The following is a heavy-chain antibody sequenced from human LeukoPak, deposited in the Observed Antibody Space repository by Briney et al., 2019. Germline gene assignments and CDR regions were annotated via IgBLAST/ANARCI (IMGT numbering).Heavy chain of an antibody. CDR3: ARGSRELYYFDY. Sequence: SETLSLTCTVSGGSISNSYWSWLRQPPGKGLEWIGYIYYSGSTKYNPSLKSRVTISVDASKTQFSLKLNSVTAADTAVYYCARGSRELYYFDYWGQGTLVTVSS. CDR2: IYYSGST. D-gene: IGHD1-7*01. J-gene: IGHJ4*02. V-gene: IGHV4-59*01. CDR1: GGSISNSY.